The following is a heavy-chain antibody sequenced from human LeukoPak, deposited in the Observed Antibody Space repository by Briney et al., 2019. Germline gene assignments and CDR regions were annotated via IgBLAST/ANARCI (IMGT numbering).Heavy chain of an antibody. CDR2: ISAYNGNT. J-gene: IGHJ4*02. D-gene: IGHD6-19*01. Sequence: GASVTVSCKASGYTFTSYGISWVRQAPGQGLEWMGWISAYNGNTNYAQKLQGRVTMTTDTSTSTAYMELRSLRSDDTAVYYCARDLGIAVAGRYFDYWGQGTLVTVSS. CDR1: GYTFTSYG. CDR3: ARDLGIAVAGRYFDY. V-gene: IGHV1-18*04.